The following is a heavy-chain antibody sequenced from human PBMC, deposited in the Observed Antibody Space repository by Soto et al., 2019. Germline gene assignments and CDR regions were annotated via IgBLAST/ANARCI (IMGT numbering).Heavy chain of an antibody. J-gene: IGHJ4*02. V-gene: IGHV3-9*01. CDR3: AKSYGDYRGGFDY. CDR1: GFTFADYA. Sequence: EVQLVESGGGLVQPGRSLRLSCAASGFTFADYAMHWVRQAPGKGLEWVSGISWNRGSIGYADSVKGRFTISRDNAKNSLYLQINSLRAEDTALYYCAKSYGDYRGGFDYWGQGTLVTVSS. D-gene: IGHD4-17*01. CDR2: ISWNRGSI.